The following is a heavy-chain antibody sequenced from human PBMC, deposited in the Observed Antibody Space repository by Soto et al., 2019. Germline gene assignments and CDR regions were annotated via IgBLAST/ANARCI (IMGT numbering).Heavy chain of an antibody. CDR2: ISFGGTNT. CDR1: GCTISSYA. J-gene: IGHJ4*02. CDR3: AKCSFGGSYYFPFDY. V-gene: IGHV3-23*01. D-gene: IGHD1-26*01. Sequence: PGGTLRLSCAASGCTISSYARRRASHTPGGAWARFSSISFGGTNTYYKDSVRGRITISSDNSKNTLYLQMNNLRAVETAVFYFAKCSFGGSYYFPFDYWGQGTLVTVSS.